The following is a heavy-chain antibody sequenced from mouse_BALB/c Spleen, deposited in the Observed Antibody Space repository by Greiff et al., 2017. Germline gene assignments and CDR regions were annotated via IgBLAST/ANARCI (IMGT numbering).Heavy chain of an antibody. Sequence: DLVKPGASVKLSCKASGYTFTSYWVNWIKQRPGQGLEWIGRIAPGSGSTYYNEMFKGKATLTVDTSSSTAYIQLSSLSSEDSAVYFCARSGTTDAMDYWGQGTSVTVSS. D-gene: IGHD1-1*01. CDR1: GYTFTSYW. CDR3: ARSGTTDAMDY. J-gene: IGHJ4*01. CDR2: IAPGSGST. V-gene: IGHV1S41*01.